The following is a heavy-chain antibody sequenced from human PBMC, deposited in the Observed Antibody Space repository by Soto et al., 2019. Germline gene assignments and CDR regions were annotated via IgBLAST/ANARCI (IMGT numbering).Heavy chain of an antibody. V-gene: IGHV3-64*01. CDR2: ISSNGGST. J-gene: IGHJ4*02. CDR1: GFTFSSYA. CDR3: ARTSGYAFDY. Sequence: GGSLRLSCAASGFTFSSYAMHWVRQAPGKGLEYVSVISSNGGSTYYANSVKGRFTISRDNSKNTLYLQMGSLRAEDMAVYYCARTSGYAFDYWGQGTLVTVPQ. D-gene: IGHD5-12*01.